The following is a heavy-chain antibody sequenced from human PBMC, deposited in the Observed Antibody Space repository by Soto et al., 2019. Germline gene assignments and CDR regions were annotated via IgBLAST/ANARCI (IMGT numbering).Heavy chain of an antibody. CDR2: INPNSGGT. V-gene: IGHV1-2*02. Sequence: GASVKVSCKASGYTFTGYYMHWVRRAPGQGLEWMGWINPNSGGTNYAQKFQGRVTMTRDTSISTAYMELSRLRSDDTAVYYCAREYSSSATNYYYYYGMDVWGQGTTVTVSS. CDR1: GYTFTGYY. D-gene: IGHD6-6*01. CDR3: AREYSSSATNYYYYYGMDV. J-gene: IGHJ6*02.